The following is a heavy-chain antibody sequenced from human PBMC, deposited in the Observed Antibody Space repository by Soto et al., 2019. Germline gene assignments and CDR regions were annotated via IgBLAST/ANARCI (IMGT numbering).Heavy chain of an antibody. Sequence: PSETLSLTCAVSGYSISSGYYWGWIRQPPGKGLEWIGSIYHSGSTYYNPSLKSRVTISVDTSKNQFSLKLSSVTAADTAVYYCARDRGRYFDWLLPSCYFDYWGQGTLVTVSS. CDR3: ARDRGRYFDWLLPSCYFDY. D-gene: IGHD3-9*01. V-gene: IGHV4-38-2*02. CDR2: IYHSGST. J-gene: IGHJ4*02. CDR1: GYSISSGYY.